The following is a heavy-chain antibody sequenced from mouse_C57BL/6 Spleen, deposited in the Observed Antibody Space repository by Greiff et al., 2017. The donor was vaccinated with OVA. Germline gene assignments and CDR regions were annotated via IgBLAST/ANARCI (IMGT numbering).Heavy chain of an antibody. D-gene: IGHD2-4*01. CDR2: IWGVGST. CDR3: ASNYYDYPFAY. J-gene: IGHJ3*01. Sequence: VKLEESGPGLVAPSQSLSITCTVSGFSLTSYGVDWVRQSPGKGLEWLGVIWGVGSTNYNSALKSRLSISKDNSKSQVFLKMNSLQTDDTAMYYCASNYYDYPFAYWGQGTLVTVSA. CDR1: GFSLTSYG. V-gene: IGHV2-6*01.